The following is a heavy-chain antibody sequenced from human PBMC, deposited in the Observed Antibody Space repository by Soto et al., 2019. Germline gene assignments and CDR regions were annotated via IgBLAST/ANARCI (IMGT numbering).Heavy chain of an antibody. CDR2: IRRDGGGE. Sequence: DVHLMESGGCLVQPGGSLRLSCAASGFNFSYYWMTWVRQAPGKGLEWVANIRRDGGGEHYVDSVKGRFSVSRDNAKESLYMQMNSMRIEDTAVYYCARDTTYRDTSFYYDVCDRWGQGTMVPVSS. CDR1: GFNFSYYW. CDR3: ARDTTYRDTSFYYDVCDR. V-gene: IGHV3-7*05. D-gene: IGHD3-16*02. J-gene: IGHJ3*01.